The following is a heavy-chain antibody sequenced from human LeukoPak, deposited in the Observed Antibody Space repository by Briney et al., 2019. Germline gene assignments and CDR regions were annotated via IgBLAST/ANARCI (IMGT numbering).Heavy chain of an antibody. D-gene: IGHD6-13*01. CDR1: GFTFSSYA. Sequence: PGGSLRLSCAASGFTFSSYAMSWVRQAPGKGLEWVSAISGSGDSTYDAHSVKGRFTISRDNSKNTLYLQMNSLRAEDTAVYYCARNSAAGVFDYWGQGTLVTVSS. CDR3: ARNSAAGVFDY. J-gene: IGHJ4*02. V-gene: IGHV3-23*01. CDR2: ISGSGDST.